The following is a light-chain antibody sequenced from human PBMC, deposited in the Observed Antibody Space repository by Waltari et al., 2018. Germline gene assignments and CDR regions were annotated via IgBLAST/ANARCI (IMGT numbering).Light chain of an antibody. CDR1: ESIGNY. V-gene: IGKV3-11*01. Sequence: EIVLTQSPATLSLSPGERATLFCRASESIGNYLAWYQQLPGQAPRLLIYDVSNRATGIPARFSGSGSGTDFSLTISSLEAEDFALYYCQQRSNRLLSFGGGTQVEI. CDR3: QQRSNRLLS. CDR2: DVS. J-gene: IGKJ4*01.